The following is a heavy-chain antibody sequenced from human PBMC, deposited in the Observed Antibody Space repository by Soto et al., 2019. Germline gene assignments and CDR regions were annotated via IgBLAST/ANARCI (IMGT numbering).Heavy chain of an antibody. CDR2: INHSGNN. CDR1: GGSFSTYY. CDR3: AGGGSNDWQVALDI. V-gene: IGHV4-34*01. Sequence: QLQQRGAGLLKPSETLSLTCVVSGGSFSTYYYNWIRQSPGKGLEWIGEINHSGNNNYSPSLKSLVTMSLDTSKNQFSLKLTSVTAADTAVSYCAGGGSNDWQVALDIWGQGTMVTVSS. J-gene: IGHJ3*02. D-gene: IGHD3-9*01.